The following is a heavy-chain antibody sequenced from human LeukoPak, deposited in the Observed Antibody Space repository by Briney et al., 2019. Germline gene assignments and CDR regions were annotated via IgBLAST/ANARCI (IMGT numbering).Heavy chain of an antibody. CDR1: GGSISSYF. CDR2: IHSGTT. Sequence: PSDTLSLTCSVSGGSISSYFLSWIRQPAGKGLEWIGRIHSGTTTYNPSLKSRVTMSLDTSKNQVSLTLRSVTAADTAVYFCARAFRASSFDYWGQGTLVTVSS. V-gene: IGHV4-4*07. CDR3: ARAFRASSFDY. D-gene: IGHD2-21*01. J-gene: IGHJ4*02.